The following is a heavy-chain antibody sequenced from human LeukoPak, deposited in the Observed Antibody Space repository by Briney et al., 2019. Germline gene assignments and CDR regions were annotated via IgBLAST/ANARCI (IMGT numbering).Heavy chain of an antibody. CDR1: GFTFSIYT. CDR2: ITSSSSSM. J-gene: IGHJ4*02. Sequence: PGGSLRLSCVASGFTFSIYTMSWVRQAPGKGLEWVSAITSSSSSMYSADSVKGRLTISRDNAKNSLYLQMNSLRAEDTAVYYCARGLAWRGYWGQGTLVTVSS. V-gene: IGHV3-21*01. CDR3: ARGLAWRGY.